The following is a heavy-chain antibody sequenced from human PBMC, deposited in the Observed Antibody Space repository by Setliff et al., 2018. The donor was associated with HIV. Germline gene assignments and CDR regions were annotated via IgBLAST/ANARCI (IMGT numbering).Heavy chain of an antibody. CDR3: ARQVGSQYSYWAYYFDS. J-gene: IGHJ4*02. CDR1: GGSISSYY. V-gene: IGHV4-4*07. CDR2: IYTSGST. D-gene: IGHD5-18*01. Sequence: PSETLSLTCTVSGGSISSYYWSWIRQPAGKGLEWIGRIYTSGSTNYNPSLKSRVTMSVDTSKNQFSLKLSSVTAADTAIYYCARQVGSQYSYWAYYFDSWGQGALVTVSS.